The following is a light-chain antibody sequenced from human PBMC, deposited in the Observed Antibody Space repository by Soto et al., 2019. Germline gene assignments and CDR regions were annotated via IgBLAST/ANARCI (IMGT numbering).Light chain of an antibody. CDR3: QQYGSSPRT. CDR1: QSVSSSY. V-gene: IGKV3-20*01. CDR2: GAS. J-gene: IGKJ1*01. Sequence: EVVLTQSPGTLSLSPGERATLSCRASQSVSSSYVAWYQQIPGQTPRLLIYGASSRATGIPDRFSGSGSGTDFTLTISRLEPEDFAVYYCQQYGSSPRTFGQGTKVDIK.